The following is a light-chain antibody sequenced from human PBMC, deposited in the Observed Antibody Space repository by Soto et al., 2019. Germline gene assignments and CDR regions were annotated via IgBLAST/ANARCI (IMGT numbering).Light chain of an antibody. J-gene: IGLJ3*02. CDR2: NNV. V-gene: IGLV1-44*01. CDR3: AAWDDSLNGWV. CDR1: TSNIGSNA. Sequence: QSVLTQPPSASGTPGQRVTISCSGSTSNIGSNAVNWYRQLPGTAPKLLMYNNVQRPSGVPDRFSGSQSGTSASLAITGLQAEEEADYYCAAWDDSLNGWVFGGGTQLTVL.